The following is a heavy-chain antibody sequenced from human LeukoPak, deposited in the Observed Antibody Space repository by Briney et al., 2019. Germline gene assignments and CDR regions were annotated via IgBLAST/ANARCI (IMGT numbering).Heavy chain of an antibody. D-gene: IGHD2-2*02. CDR2: MNPNSGNT. J-gene: IGHJ6*02. CDR1: GYTFTSYD. Sequence: VASVKVSCKASGYTFTSYDINWVRQATGQGLEWMGWMNPNSGNTGYAQKFQGRVTMTRDTSISTAYMELSRLRSDDTAVYYCARVAIYSRAFYGMDVWGQGTTVTVSS. V-gene: IGHV1-8*01. CDR3: ARVAIYSRAFYGMDV.